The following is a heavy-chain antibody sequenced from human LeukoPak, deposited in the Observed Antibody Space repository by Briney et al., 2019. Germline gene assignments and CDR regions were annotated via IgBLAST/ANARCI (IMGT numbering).Heavy chain of an antibody. Sequence: GGSLRLSCAASGFSLSGYWMTWVRQAPGKGLEWVANINRDGSQKNHVDSVQGRFTISRDNAKNSLYLQMNSLTAEDTAVYYCATSGSPMGGDAFDIWGQGTMVTVSS. D-gene: IGHD1-26*01. V-gene: IGHV3-7*03. CDR3: ATSGSPMGGDAFDI. CDR2: INRDGSQK. J-gene: IGHJ3*02. CDR1: GFSLSGYW.